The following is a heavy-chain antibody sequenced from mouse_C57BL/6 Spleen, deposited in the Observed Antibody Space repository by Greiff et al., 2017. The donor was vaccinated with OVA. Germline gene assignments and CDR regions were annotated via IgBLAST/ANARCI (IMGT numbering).Heavy chain of an antibody. CDR2: ISSGSSTI. V-gene: IGHV5-17*01. CDR3: ARRDGYYPYYAMDY. D-gene: IGHD2-3*01. Sequence: EVQRVESGGGLVKPGGSLKLSCAASGFTFSDYGMHWVRQAPEKGLEWVAYISSGSSTIYYADTVKGRFTISRDNAKNTLFLQMTSLRSEDTAMYYCARRDGYYPYYAMDYWGQGTSVTVSS. J-gene: IGHJ4*01. CDR1: GFTFSDYG.